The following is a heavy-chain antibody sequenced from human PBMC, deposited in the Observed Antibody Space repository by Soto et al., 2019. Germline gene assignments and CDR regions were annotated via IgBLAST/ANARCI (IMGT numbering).Heavy chain of an antibody. CDR2: SSGSGGNT. CDR3: VREDILGARSFDY. Sequence: GGSLRLSCSASGLSLSTYGMSWVRQAPGKGLEWVSGSSGSGGNTYYADSVKGRFTISRDNAKNSQVLQMNSLRDEDTAVYYCVREDILGARSFDYWGQGTRVTV. V-gene: IGHV3-23*01. J-gene: IGHJ4*02. D-gene: IGHD1-26*01. CDR1: GLSLSTYG.